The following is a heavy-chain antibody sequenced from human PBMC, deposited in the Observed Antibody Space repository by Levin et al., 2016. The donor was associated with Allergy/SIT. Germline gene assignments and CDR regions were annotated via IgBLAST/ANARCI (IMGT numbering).Heavy chain of an antibody. CDR1: GYTFSSYA. CDR2: IIPIFDKP. D-gene: IGHD1-26*01. Sequence: SVKVSCKASGYTFSSYAISWVRQAPGQGLEWMGAIIPIFDKPVYAQKFQGRVSITADESTTTVYMELDSLRSEDAAVYYCARVGGIVGTYRRAEYLQHWGQGTLVTVSS. CDR3: ARVGGIVGTYRRAEYLQH. V-gene: IGHV1-69*13. J-gene: IGHJ1*01.